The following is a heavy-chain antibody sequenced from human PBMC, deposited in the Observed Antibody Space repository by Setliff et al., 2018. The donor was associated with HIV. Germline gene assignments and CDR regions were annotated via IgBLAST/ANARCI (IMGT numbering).Heavy chain of an antibody. Sequence: SETLSLTCTVSGGSISSSSHYWSWIRQPAGKGLEWIGHIYTIGSTKYNPSLKSRVTISVDPSKNQFSLTLSSVTAADTAVYFCARDRSSYNDCWSGYYSAYYIDVWGTGTAVTVSS. V-gene: IGHV4-61*09. CDR2: IYTIGST. D-gene: IGHD3-3*01. J-gene: IGHJ6*03. CDR3: ARDRSSYNDCWSGYYSAYYIDV. CDR1: GGSISSSSHY.